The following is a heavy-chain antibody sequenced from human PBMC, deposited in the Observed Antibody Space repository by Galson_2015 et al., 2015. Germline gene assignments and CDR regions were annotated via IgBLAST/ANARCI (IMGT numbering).Heavy chain of an antibody. CDR3: ARARVDYYGSGSYYKGYYYYGMDV. D-gene: IGHD3-10*01. V-gene: IGHV6-1*01. Sequence: CAISGDSVSSNSAAWNWIRQSPSRGLEWLGRTYYRSKWYNDYAVSVKSRITINPDTSKNQFSLQLNSVTPEDTAVYYCARARVDYYGSGSYYKGYYYYGMDVWGKGTTVTVSS. CDR1: GDSVSSNSAA. J-gene: IGHJ6*04. CDR2: TYYRSKWYN.